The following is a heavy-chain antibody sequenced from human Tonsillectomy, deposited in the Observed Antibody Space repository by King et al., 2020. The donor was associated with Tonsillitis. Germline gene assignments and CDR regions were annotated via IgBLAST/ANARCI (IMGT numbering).Heavy chain of an antibody. D-gene: IGHD6-6*01. Sequence: QLQESGPGLVKPSETLSLTCTVSGGSISSSSYYWGWIRQPPGKGLEWIGSIYYSGSTYYNPSLKSRVIISVDTSKNQFSLKLSSVTAADTAVYYCARYSSSSNFLEYYFDYWGQGTLVTVSS. CDR2: IYYSGST. V-gene: IGHV4-39*07. CDR3: ARYSSSSNFLEYYFDY. CDR1: GGSISSSSYY. J-gene: IGHJ4*02.